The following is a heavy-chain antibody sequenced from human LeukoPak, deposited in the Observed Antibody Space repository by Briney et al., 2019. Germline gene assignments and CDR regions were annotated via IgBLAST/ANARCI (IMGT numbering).Heavy chain of an antibody. Sequence: ASVKLSCKASGYTFTSYDINWVRQATGQGLEWMGWMNPNSGNTGYAQKFQGRVTMTRNTSISTAYMELSSLRSEDAAVYYCARESAARGFDYWGQGTLVTVSS. D-gene: IGHD6-6*01. V-gene: IGHV1-8*01. CDR1: GYTFTSYD. CDR3: ARESAARGFDY. CDR2: MNPNSGNT. J-gene: IGHJ4*02.